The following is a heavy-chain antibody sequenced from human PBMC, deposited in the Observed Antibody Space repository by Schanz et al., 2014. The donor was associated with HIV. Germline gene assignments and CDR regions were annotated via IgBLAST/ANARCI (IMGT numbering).Heavy chain of an antibody. CDR1: GLTFSSYG. CDR2: IWYDGSDK. CDR3: ARDMCTAGSCYYFDH. Sequence: VQLVESGGGLVKPGGSLRLSCAGSGLTFSSYGMHWVRQAPGKGLEWVAVIWYDGSDKYYADSVKGRFTISRDNSENTLYLQMNSLRVEDTAVYYCARDMCTAGSCYYFDHWGQRTLVTVSS. V-gene: IGHV3-33*08. D-gene: IGHD2-15*01. J-gene: IGHJ4*02.